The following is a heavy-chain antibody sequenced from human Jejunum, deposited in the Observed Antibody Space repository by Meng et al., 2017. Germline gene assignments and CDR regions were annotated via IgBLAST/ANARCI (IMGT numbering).Heavy chain of an antibody. CDR1: GFSFSSYG. Sequence: GGSLRLSCAASGFSFSSYGMNWVRLAPGKGLEWVSYIGRSGGTIYYADAVEGRFTITRDNAKNSLYLQMNSLRAEATAVYYCARDMGYCSSVSCYKYAVFDYWGQGTLVTVSS. D-gene: IGHD2-2*02. CDR2: IGRSGGTI. CDR3: ARDMGYCSSVSCYKYAVFDY. V-gene: IGHV3-48*03. J-gene: IGHJ4*02.